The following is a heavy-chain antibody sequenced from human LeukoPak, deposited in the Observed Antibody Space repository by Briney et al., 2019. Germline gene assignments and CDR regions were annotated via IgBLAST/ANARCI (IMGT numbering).Heavy chain of an antibody. CDR2: IKQDGSEK. CDR1: GFPFSSYW. Sequence: GGSLRLSCVASGFPFSSYWVTWVRQAPGKGLEWVGNIKQDGSEKYYMDSVKGRFTISRDNAKNSVYLQMNSLRAEDTAVYYCARAGRFTIFGVDHAFDIWGQGTMVTVSS. CDR3: ARAGRFTIFGVDHAFDI. V-gene: IGHV3-7*01. J-gene: IGHJ3*02. D-gene: IGHD3-3*01.